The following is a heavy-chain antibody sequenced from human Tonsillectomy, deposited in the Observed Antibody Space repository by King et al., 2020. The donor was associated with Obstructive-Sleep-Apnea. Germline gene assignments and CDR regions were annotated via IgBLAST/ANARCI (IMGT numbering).Heavy chain of an antibody. D-gene: IGHD4-23*01. CDR1: GFTFDDFA. CDR2: ISWDGGSS. J-gene: IGHJ4*02. Sequence: VQLVESGGVVIQPGGSLRLSCAASGFTFDDFAMHWVRQAPGKGLEWVSLISWDGGSSYYADSVKGRFTISRDNSKNSLYLQMNSLRAEDTAFYYCAKDYDYGGYHYFDYWGQGPLVTVSS. CDR3: AKDYDYGGYHYFDY. V-gene: IGHV3-43D*03.